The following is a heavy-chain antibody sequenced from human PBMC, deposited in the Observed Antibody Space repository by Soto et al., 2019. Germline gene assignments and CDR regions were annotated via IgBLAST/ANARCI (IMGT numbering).Heavy chain of an antibody. Sequence: GCPLRLSGPPSGFPLSTYWLGGFRQAPGKGLEWVAKIKQDGSEKNYLYSVKGRFTISRDNAKNSLFLQMNSLRVEDTALYYCARACYNWDPQFDSWGQGTPFT. D-gene: IGHD2-2*02. V-gene: IGHV3-7*01. CDR2: IKQDGSEK. J-gene: IGHJ4*02. CDR1: GFPLSTYW. CDR3: ARACYNWDPQFDS.